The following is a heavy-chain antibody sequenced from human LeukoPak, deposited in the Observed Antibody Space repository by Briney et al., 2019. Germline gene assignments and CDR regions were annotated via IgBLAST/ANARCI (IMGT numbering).Heavy chain of an antibody. J-gene: IGHJ4*02. D-gene: IGHD1-14*01. CDR1: GFTFSGHW. CDR3: TRDRSRAEDD. V-gene: IGHV3-7*01. Sequence: TGGSLRLSCAASGFTFSGHWMSWVRQAPGKGLEWVANINQGGSDKYYMDSVKGRFTISRDNANNLLYLQMSSLRGEDTAVYYCTRDRSRAEDDWGQGTLVTVSS. CDR2: INQGGSDK.